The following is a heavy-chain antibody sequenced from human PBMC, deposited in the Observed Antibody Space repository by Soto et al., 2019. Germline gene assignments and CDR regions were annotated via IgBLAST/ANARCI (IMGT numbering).Heavy chain of an antibody. CDR2: VYDSGST. J-gene: IGHJ4*02. CDR1: GGSISSSSYY. Sequence: SETLSLTCTVSGGSISSSSYYWGWIRQPPGKGLEWIGTVYDSGSTYYIPSLNSRGTISEDTSKNQFSLRLNAVTAADTAVYYCARQIRKRTTMRGVENWGQGILVTVSS. CDR3: ARQIRKRTTMRGVEN. D-gene: IGHD4-4*01. V-gene: IGHV4-39*01.